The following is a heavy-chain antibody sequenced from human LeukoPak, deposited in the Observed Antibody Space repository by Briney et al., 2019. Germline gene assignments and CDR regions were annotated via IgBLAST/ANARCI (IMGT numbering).Heavy chain of an antibody. CDR3: ARVGIAAAVDY. CDR1: GFTFSSYD. Sequence: GSLRLSCAASGFTFSSYDMHWVRQATGKGLEWVSAIGTAGDTYYPGSVKGRFTISRENAKNSLYLQMNSLRAEDTAVYYCARVGIAAAVDYWGQGTLVTVSS. J-gene: IGHJ4*02. CDR2: IGTAGDT. D-gene: IGHD6-13*01. V-gene: IGHV3-13*01.